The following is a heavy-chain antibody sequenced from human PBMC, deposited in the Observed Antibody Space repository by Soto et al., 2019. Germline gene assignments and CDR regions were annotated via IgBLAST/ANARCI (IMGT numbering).Heavy chain of an antibody. D-gene: IGHD6-19*01. Sequence: QVRLQESGPGLVKPSETLSLSCLVSGDSVGNGPYYWSWIRQSPGEGLEWIAYIYYSGSTNVNPSIESRVHISIDMSKNQFFLELRSVTAADAAVYFCARVGSSCHRGGCYYYYGLGVWGQGPTVAISS. CDR3: ARVGSSCHRGGCYYYYGLGV. CDR2: IYYSGST. V-gene: IGHV4-61*01. J-gene: IGHJ6*02. CDR1: GDSVGNGPYY.